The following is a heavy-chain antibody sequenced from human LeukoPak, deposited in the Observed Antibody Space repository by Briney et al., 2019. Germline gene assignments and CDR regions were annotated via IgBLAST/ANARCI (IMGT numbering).Heavy chain of an antibody. CDR2: VNPNSGFT. CDR3: ARGGKSELGACDY. V-gene: IGHV1-2*02. CDR1: GYTFTGYY. Sequence: GASVKVSCKASGYTFTGYYIHWVRQATGQGLEWMGWVNPNSGFTNFAQRFQGRVTMTRDTSISTAYMELSRLRADDTAMYYCARGGKSELGACDYWGQGTLVTVSS. D-gene: IGHD7-27*01. J-gene: IGHJ4*02.